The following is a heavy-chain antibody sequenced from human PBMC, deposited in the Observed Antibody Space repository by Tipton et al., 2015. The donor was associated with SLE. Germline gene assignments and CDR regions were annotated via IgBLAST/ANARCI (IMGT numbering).Heavy chain of an antibody. CDR1: GGSIRSHY. V-gene: IGHV4-59*11. CDR2: IYYSGST. Sequence: TLSLTCSVSGGSIRSHYWSWIRQPPGKGLEWIGYIYYSGSTNYNPSLKSRVTISVDTSKNQFSLKLSSVTAADTAVYYCAREEFGDAFDIWGQGTMVTVSS. J-gene: IGHJ3*02. D-gene: IGHD3-10*01. CDR3: AREEFGDAFDI.